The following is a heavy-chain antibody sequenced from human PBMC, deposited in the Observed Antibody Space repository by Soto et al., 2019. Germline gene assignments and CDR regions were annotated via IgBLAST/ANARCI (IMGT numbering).Heavy chain of an antibody. Sequence: QVQLVQSGAEVKKPGASVKVSCKASGYTFTSYYMHWVRQAPGQGLEWMGIINPSGGSTRNAQKFQGRVTMTRDTSTSTVDMELSSLRSEDTAVYYCARNYYDSSGYYYVPFDYWGQGTLVTVSS. CDR1: GYTFTSYY. V-gene: IGHV1-46*01. J-gene: IGHJ4*02. D-gene: IGHD3-22*01. CDR3: ARNYYDSSGYYYVPFDY. CDR2: INPSGGST.